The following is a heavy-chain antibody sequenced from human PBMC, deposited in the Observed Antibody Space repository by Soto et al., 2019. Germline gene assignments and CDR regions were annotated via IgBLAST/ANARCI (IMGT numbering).Heavy chain of an antibody. Sequence: SETLSLTCTVSGGSISSYYWSWIRQPPGKGLEWIGYIYYSGSTNYNPPLKSRVTISVDTSKNQFSLKLSSVTAADTAVYYCARDAMYYDFWSGYLTNNWFDPWGQGTLVTVSS. D-gene: IGHD3-3*01. CDR3: ARDAMYYDFWSGYLTNNWFDP. CDR1: GGSISSYY. V-gene: IGHV4-59*01. CDR2: IYYSGST. J-gene: IGHJ5*02.